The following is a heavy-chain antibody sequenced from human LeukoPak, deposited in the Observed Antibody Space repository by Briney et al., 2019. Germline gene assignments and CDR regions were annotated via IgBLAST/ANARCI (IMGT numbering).Heavy chain of an antibody. CDR2: ISAYNGNT. CDR3: ARDRGSSYTLFDAFDI. V-gene: IGHV1-18*01. Sequence: ASVKVSCKASEYTFTSHDINWVRQATGQGLEWMGWISAYNGNTNYAQKLQGRVTMTTDTSTSTAYMELRSLRSDDTAVYYCARDRGSSYTLFDAFDIWGQGTMVTVSS. CDR1: EYTFTSHD. J-gene: IGHJ3*02. D-gene: IGHD2-15*01.